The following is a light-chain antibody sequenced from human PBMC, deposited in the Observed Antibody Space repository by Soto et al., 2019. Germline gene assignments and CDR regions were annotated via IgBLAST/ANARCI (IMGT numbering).Light chain of an antibody. CDR1: QGISSF. V-gene: IGKV1-9*01. Sequence: DIQLTQSPPYLSASVGDRVTIICRASQGISSFLAWYQQKPGRAPKLLVYGASTVERGVPSRFSGSGSGAEFTLTISSLQPEDFANYYCQQGNSYPFTFGPGTRVDI. CDR3: QQGNSYPFT. CDR2: GAS. J-gene: IGKJ3*01.